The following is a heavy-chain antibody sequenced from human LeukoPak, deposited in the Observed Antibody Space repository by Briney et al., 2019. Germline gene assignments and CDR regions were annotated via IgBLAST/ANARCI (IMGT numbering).Heavy chain of an antibody. CDR2: IIPIFGTA. Sequence: SVTVSCKASGGTFSSYAISWVRQAPGQGLEWMGGIIPIFGTANYAQKFQGRVTITADESTSTAYMELSSLRSEDTAVYYCARATFMDPPSSSGWSYYYYYGMDVWGQGTTVTVSS. CDR1: GGTFSSYA. V-gene: IGHV1-69*13. D-gene: IGHD6-19*01. CDR3: ARATFMDPPSSSGWSYYYYYGMDV. J-gene: IGHJ6*02.